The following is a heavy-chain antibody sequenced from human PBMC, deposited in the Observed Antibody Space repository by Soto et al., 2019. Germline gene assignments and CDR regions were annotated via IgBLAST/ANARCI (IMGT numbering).Heavy chain of an antibody. J-gene: IGHJ5*02. Sequence: SETLSLTCAVYGGSFSGYYWTWIRQPPGTGLEWIGEINHSGSTNYNPSLKSRVTISVDTSKNQFSLKVRSVTAADTAVYYCARETYGDYLGYFDPWGKGIKVTV. D-gene: IGHD4-17*01. CDR3: ARETYGDYLGYFDP. CDR2: INHSGST. V-gene: IGHV4-34*01. CDR1: GGSFSGYY.